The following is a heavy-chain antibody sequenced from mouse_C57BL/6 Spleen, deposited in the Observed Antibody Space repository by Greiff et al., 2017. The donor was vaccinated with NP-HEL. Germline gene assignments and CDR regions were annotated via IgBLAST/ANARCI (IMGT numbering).Heavy chain of an antibody. J-gene: IGHJ1*03. V-gene: IGHV1-82*01. D-gene: IGHD2-3*01. CDR2: IYPGDGDT. CDR3: ARDGYGYFDV. CDR1: GYAFSSSW. Sequence: VQLQQSGPELVKPGASVKISCKASGYAFSSSWMNWVKQRPGKGLEWIGRIYPGDGDTNYNGKFKGKATLTADKSSSTAYMQLSSLTSEDSAVYCCARDGYGYFDVWGTGTTVTVSS.